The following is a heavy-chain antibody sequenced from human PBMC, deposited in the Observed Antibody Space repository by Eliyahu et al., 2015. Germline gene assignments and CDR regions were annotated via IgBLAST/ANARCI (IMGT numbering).Heavy chain of an antibody. Sequence: QVQLVQXGAEVKKPGASXKVSCXXXGYTFXGXYTHWVXQAPGQGLEWMGRINPNSGGTNYAQKFQGRVTMTRDTSISTAYMELSRLRSDDTAVYYCARWGPGDTFDYWGQGTLVTVSS. CDR3: ARWGPGDTFDY. J-gene: IGHJ4*02. CDR2: INPNSGGT. CDR1: GYTFXGXY. V-gene: IGHV1-2*06. D-gene: IGHD4-17*01.